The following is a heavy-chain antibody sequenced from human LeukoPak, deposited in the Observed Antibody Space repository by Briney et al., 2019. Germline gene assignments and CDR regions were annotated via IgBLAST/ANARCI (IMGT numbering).Heavy chain of an antibody. CDR1: GYTFTSYD. CDR2: MNPNTGNT. V-gene: IGHV1-8*03. D-gene: IGHD3-22*01. CDR3: ASAVVLDAFDI. Sequence: ASVKVSCKASGYTFTSYDINWVRQASGQGLEWMGWMNPNTGNTGYAQKFQGRVTITRNTSISTVYMELSSLRSDDTAVYYCASAVVLDAFDIWGQGTMVTVSS. J-gene: IGHJ3*02.